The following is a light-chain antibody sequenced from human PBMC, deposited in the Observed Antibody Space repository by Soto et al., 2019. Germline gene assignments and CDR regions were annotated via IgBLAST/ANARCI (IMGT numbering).Light chain of an antibody. J-gene: IGKJ3*01. CDR2: AAS. Sequence: DIPMTQSPSSLSASVGDTVTITCRASQGIGNYLAWYQQRPGKVPKLLIYAASTLQSGVPSRFSGSGSGTDFPLTISSLLPEDVATYYCQNLDSAAFTFGPGTKVDIK. CDR1: QGIGNY. CDR3: QNLDSAAFT. V-gene: IGKV1-27*01.